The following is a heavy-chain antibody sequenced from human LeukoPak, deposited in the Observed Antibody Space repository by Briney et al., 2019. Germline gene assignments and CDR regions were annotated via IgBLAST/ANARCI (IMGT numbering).Heavy chain of an antibody. CDR3: AATPDYDFWSGYFSA. CDR2: MNPNSGNT. J-gene: IGHJ4*02. Sequence: ASVKVSCKASGYTFTSYDINWVRQATGQGLEWMGWMNPNSGNTGYAQKFQGRVTMTRNTSISTAYMELSSLRSEDTAVYYCAATPDYDFWSGYFSAWGQGTLVTVSS. D-gene: IGHD3-3*01. CDR1: GYTFTSYD. V-gene: IGHV1-8*01.